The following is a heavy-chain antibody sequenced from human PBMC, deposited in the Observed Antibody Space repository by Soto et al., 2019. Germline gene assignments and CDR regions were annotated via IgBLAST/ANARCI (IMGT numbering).Heavy chain of an antibody. Sequence: EEQLLESGGDLVQPGGSLKLSCAASGFTFSSNAMNWVRQAPGKGLEWVSSINGNGRKTSYADSVRGRFTISRDNSKKTQFLHVNSLRGEDTDVYYCVKDLNFDFWTGYRYYAMEIWGQGTTVTVS. D-gene: IGHD3-3*01. V-gene: IGHV3-23*01. CDR3: VKDLNFDFWTGYRYYAMEI. CDR2: INGNGRKT. CDR1: GFTFSSNA. J-gene: IGHJ6*02.